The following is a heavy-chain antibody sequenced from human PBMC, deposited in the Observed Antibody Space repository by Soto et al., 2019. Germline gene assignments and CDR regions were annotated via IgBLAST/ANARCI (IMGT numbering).Heavy chain of an antibody. CDR3: ARGVGSGSYYNQYNWFDP. Sequence: ASVKVSCKASGYTFTYCSLHWLQQAPGQGLERMRWITAYNGNTNYAQKFQGRVTITTDTSTRTAYMELRSLRSDDTAVYYCARGVGSGSYYNQYNWFDPWGQGTLVTVSS. V-gene: IGHV1-18*04. D-gene: IGHD3-10*01. CDR2: ITAYNGNT. J-gene: IGHJ5*02. CDR1: GYTFTYCS.